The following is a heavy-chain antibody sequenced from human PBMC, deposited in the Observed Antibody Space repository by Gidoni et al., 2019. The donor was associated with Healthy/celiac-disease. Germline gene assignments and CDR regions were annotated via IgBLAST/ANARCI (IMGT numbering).Heavy chain of an antibody. CDR1: GFTFSNAW. CDR3: TTAYDSSGYYKNYYYYGMDV. CDR2: IKSKTDGGTT. V-gene: IGHV3-15*01. Sequence: EVQLVESGGGLVKPGGSLRLSCAASGFTFSNAWMSWVRQAPGKGLEWVGRIKSKTDGGTTDYAAPVKGRFTISRDDSKNTLYLQMNSLKTEDTAVYYCTTAYDSSGYYKNYYYYGMDVWGQGTTVTVSS. J-gene: IGHJ6*02. D-gene: IGHD3-22*01.